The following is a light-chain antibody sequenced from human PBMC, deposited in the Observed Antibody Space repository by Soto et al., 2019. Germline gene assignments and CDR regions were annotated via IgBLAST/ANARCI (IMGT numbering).Light chain of an antibody. Sequence: EIVLTQSPGTLSLSPGERATLSCRASQTVGNNYLAWYQQKPGQAPRLLIHTASIRATGIPDRFSGSGSGTGFTLTVSRLEPEDFAVYYCHQHATSPLTFGQGTTLEI. CDR3: HQHATSPLT. CDR2: TAS. V-gene: IGKV3-20*01. J-gene: IGKJ2*01. CDR1: QTVGNNY.